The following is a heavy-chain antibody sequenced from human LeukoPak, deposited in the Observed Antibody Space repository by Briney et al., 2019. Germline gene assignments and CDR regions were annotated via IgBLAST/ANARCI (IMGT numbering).Heavy chain of an antibody. V-gene: IGHV3-30-3*01. J-gene: IGHJ3*02. Sequence: GGSLRLSCAASGFTFSSYAMHWVRQAPGKGLEWVAVISYDGSNKYYADSVKGRFTISRDNSKNTLYLQMNSLRAQDTAVYYCARGVLNLGDIVVLVAAKDVASYIWGQGTMVTVSS. CDR3: ARGVLNLGDIVVLVAAKDVASYI. CDR1: GFTFSSYA. CDR2: ISYDGSNK. D-gene: IGHD2-15*01.